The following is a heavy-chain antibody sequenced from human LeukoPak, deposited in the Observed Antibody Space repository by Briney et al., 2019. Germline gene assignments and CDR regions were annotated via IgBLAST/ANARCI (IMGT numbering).Heavy chain of an antibody. CDR2: IYYSGST. V-gene: IGHV4-59*08. Sequence: SGTLSLTCTVSGGSISNYYWTWIRQPPGKGLEWIGYIYYSGSTNYNPSLKSRVSISVDTSNNQFSLKLNSVTAADTAVYYCARRSTNGPPYYLEYWGQGTPVTVSS. CDR3: ARRSTNGPPYYLEY. D-gene: IGHD1/OR15-1a*01. J-gene: IGHJ4*02. CDR1: GGSISNYY.